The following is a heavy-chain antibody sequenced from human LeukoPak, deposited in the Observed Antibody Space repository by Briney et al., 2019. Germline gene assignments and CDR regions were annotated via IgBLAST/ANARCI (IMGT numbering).Heavy chain of an antibody. Sequence: GGSLRLSCTASGFSFSGHWMHWARQLPGKGLVWVSRISPTRSTTSYADSVKGRFTVSRDNAKNTLYLQVNNLRAEDTAVYYCARGPNSNWSGLDFWGQGTLLTVSS. V-gene: IGHV3-74*01. CDR1: GFSFSGHW. D-gene: IGHD6-6*01. J-gene: IGHJ4*02. CDR2: ISPTRSTT. CDR3: ARGPNSNWSGLDF.